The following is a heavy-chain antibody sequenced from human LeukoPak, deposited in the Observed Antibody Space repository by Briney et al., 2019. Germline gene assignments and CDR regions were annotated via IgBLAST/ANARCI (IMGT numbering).Heavy chain of an antibody. V-gene: IGHV4-31*03. CDR1: GGSISSGGYY. D-gene: IGHD2/OR15-2a*01. CDR3: ARFSDGGMDV. J-gene: IGHJ6*02. CDR2: IYYSGST. Sequence: SETLSLTCTVSGGSISSGGYYWSWIRQPPGKGLEWTGYIYYSGSTYYNPSLKSRVTISVDTSKNQFSLKLSSVTAADTAVYYCARFSDGGMDVWGQGTTVTVSS.